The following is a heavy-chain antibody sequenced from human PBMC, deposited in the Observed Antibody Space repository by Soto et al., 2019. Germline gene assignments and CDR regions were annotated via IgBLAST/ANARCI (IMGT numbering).Heavy chain of an antibody. V-gene: IGHV1-8*01. CDR3: ARDARGVIIRGDWFDP. J-gene: IGHJ5*02. D-gene: IGHD3-10*02. CDR2: MNPNSGNT. CDR1: GSTFTSYD. Sequence: ASVKVSCTASGSTFTSYDINWVRQASGQGLEWMGRMNPNSGNTGYAQKVQGRVTMTRNTSISTAYMELSSLRSEDTAVYYCARDARGVIIRGDWFDPWAQGTLVTVSS.